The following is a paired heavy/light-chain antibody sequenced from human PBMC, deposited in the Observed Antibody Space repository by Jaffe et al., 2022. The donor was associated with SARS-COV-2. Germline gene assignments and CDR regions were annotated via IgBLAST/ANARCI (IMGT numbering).Light chain of an antibody. CDR1: ALPKHY. Sequence: SYELTQSPSVSVSPGQTARITCSGDALPKHYAYWYQQKPGQAPVLVIYKDSERPSGIPERFSGSSSGTTVTLTISGVQAEDEADYYCQSTDTSGTHVLFGGGTKLTVL. V-gene: IGLV3-25*03. CDR2: KDS. J-gene: IGLJ2*01. CDR3: QSTDTSGTHVL.
Heavy chain of an antibody. J-gene: IGHJ6*02. CDR3: AKDMDPALVVAGEIRKRYYYYGMDV. D-gene: IGHD6-19*01. CDR2: ISWNSGSI. Sequence: EVQLVESGGGLVQPGRSLRLSCAASGFTFDDYAMHWVRQAPGKGLEWVSGISWNSGSIGYADSVKGRFTISRDNAKNSLYLQMNSLRAEDTALYYCAKDMDPALVVAGEIRKRYYYYGMDVWGQGTTVTVSS. CDR1: GFTFDDYA. V-gene: IGHV3-9*01.